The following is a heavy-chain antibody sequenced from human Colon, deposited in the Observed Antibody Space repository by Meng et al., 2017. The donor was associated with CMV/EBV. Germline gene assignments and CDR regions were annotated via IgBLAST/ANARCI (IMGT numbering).Heavy chain of an antibody. J-gene: IGHJ4*02. CDR2: IYYSGST. CDR3: ARDGGNQYFDY. CDR1: GGSVSSGSYY. V-gene: IGHV4-61*01. D-gene: IGHD1-14*01. Sequence: GSLRLSCTASGGSVSSGSYYWSWIRQPPGKGLEWIGYIYYSGSTNYNPSLKSRVTISADTSRNQFSLKLSSVTAADTAVYYCARDGGNQYFDYWGQGTLVTVSS.